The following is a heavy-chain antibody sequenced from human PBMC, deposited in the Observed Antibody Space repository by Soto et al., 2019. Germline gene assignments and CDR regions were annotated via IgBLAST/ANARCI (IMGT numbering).Heavy chain of an antibody. J-gene: IGHJ4*02. D-gene: IGHD2-15*01. V-gene: IGHV1-18*01. CDR1: GYTFTSYG. CDR3: ARDWEDIVVVVAATLGYFDY. Sequence: ASVKVSCKASGYTFTSYGISWVRQAPGQGLEWMGWISAYNGNTNYAQKLQGRGTMTTDTSTSTAYMELRSLRSDDTAVYYCARDWEDIVVVVAATLGYFDYWGQ. CDR2: ISAYNGNT.